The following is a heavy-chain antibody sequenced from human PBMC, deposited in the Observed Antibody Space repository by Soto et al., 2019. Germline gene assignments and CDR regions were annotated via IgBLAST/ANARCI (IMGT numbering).Heavy chain of an antibody. V-gene: IGHV4-59*01. CDR2: IFYSVST. CDR3: ARDTRFMVRGVQFNWFDP. Sequence: SETLSLTCTVSGGSISSYYWSWFRQPPGKGLEWIGYIFYSVSTNYNPSLKSRVTISVDTSKNLFSLRLSSVTAADTAVYYCARDTRFMVRGVQFNWFDPWGQGILVTVSS. J-gene: IGHJ5*02. D-gene: IGHD3-10*01. CDR1: GGSISSYY.